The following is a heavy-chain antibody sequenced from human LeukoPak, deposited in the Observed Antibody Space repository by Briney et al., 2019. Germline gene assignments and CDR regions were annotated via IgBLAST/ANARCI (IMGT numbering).Heavy chain of an antibody. D-gene: IGHD6-19*01. CDR3: AKDTYSSGWYGWFDP. V-gene: IGHV3-9*01. Sequence: GGSLRLSCAASGFTFDDYAMHWVRQAPGKGLEWVSGISWNSGSIGYADSVKGRFTISRDNAKNSLYLQMNSLRAEDTALYYCAKDTYSSGWYGWFDPWGQGTLVTVSS. CDR2: ISWNSGSI. CDR1: GFTFDDYA. J-gene: IGHJ5*02.